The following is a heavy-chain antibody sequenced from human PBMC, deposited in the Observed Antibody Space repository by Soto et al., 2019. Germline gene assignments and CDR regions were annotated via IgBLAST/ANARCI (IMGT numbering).Heavy chain of an antibody. CDR2: IFWDDDK. D-gene: IGHD7-27*01. Sequence: QITLKESGPTQVKPTQTLTLTCTFSGFSLTTSGVGVGWIRQPPGKALEWLALIFWDDDKRYSPSLQSRLTITKDTSKNQVVLTMTSMDPVDTATYYCAHSPQISSPWGYDYWGQGTLVTVSS. J-gene: IGHJ4*02. CDR3: AHSPQISSPWGYDY. CDR1: GFSLTTSGVG. V-gene: IGHV2-5*02.